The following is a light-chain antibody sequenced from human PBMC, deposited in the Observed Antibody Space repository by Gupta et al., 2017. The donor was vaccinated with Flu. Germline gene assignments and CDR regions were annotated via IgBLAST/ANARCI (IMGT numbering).Light chain of an antibody. Sequence: EIVLTQSPATLSLSPGDRATLSCRASQSVSSYLAWYQQKPGQAPRLLIYDASNRATGIPARFSGSGSGTDFTLTISSLEPEEFAVYYCQQRSNWPPWYSFGQGTKLEIK. CDR1: QSVSSY. CDR3: QQRSNWPPWYS. J-gene: IGKJ2*03. CDR2: DAS. V-gene: IGKV3-11*01.